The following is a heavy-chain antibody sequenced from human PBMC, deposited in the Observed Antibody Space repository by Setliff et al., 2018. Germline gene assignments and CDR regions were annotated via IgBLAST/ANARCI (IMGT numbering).Heavy chain of an antibody. D-gene: IGHD3-3*01. CDR3: ARHFRSSKVQFLEYLTDYYFDS. V-gene: IGHV4-4*08. J-gene: IGHJ4*02. Sequence: SETLSLTCTVSGGSINNYYWSWIRQSPGKGLEWIGYIDTSGSTYYNPSLTSRVTISVDTSNNQFSLNLRSVTAADTAIYYCARHFRSSKVQFLEYLTDYYFDSWGQGTLVTVSS. CDR1: GGSINNYY. CDR2: IDTSGST.